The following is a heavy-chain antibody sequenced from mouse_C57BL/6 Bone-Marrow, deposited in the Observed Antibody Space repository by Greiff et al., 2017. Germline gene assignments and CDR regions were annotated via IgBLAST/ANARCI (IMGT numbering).Heavy chain of an antibody. V-gene: IGHV5-9-1*02. Sequence: EVQVVESGEGLVKPGGSLKLSCAASGFTFSSYAMSWVRQTPEKRLEWVAYISSGGDYIYYADTVKGRFTISRDNARNTLYLQMSSLKSEDTAMYYCTSEGLLYYAMDYWGQGTSVTVSS. CDR1: GFTFSSYA. CDR3: TSEGLLYYAMDY. D-gene: IGHD2-10*01. J-gene: IGHJ4*01. CDR2: ISSGGDYI.